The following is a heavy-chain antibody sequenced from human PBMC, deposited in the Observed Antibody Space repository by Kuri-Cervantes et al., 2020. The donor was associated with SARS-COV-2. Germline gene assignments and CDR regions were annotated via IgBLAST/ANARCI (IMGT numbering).Heavy chain of an antibody. CDR1: GGSFSGHY. CDR2: INHSGST. CDR3: ARGLGYCSSTSCPRYYYYMDV. D-gene: IGHD2-2*03. Sequence: ESLKISCAVYGGSFSGHYWSWIRQPPGKGLEWIGEINHSGSTNYNPSLKSRVTISVDTSKNQFSLKLSSVTAADTAVYYCARGLGYCSSTSCPRYYYYMDVWGKGTTVTVSS. J-gene: IGHJ6*03. V-gene: IGHV4-34*01.